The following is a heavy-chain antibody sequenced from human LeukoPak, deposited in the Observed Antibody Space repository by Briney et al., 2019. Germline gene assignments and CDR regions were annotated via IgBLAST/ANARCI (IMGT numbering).Heavy chain of an antibody. CDR1: GGSISSGGYS. CDR2: IYHSGST. D-gene: IGHD5-18*01. V-gene: IGHV4-30-2*01. J-gene: IGHJ5*02. CDR3: ASYSYGPNWFDP. Sequence: PSQTLSLTCAVSGGSISSGGYSWSWIRQPPGKGLEWIGYIYHSGSTYYNPSLKSRVTISVDRSKNQFSLKLSSVTAADTAVYYCASYSYGPNWFDPWGQGTLVTVSS.